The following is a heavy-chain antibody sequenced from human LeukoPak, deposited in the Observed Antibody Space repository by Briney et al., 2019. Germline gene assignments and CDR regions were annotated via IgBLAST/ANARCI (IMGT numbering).Heavy chain of an antibody. CDR3: ARDWSTVVAATLRGWFDP. V-gene: IGHV4-39*07. D-gene: IGHD2-15*01. CDR1: GGSISSYY. J-gene: IGHJ5*02. CDR2: IYYSGST. Sequence: SETLSLTCTVSGGSISSYYWSWIRQPPGKGLEWIGSIYYSGSTYYNPSLKSRVTISVDTSKNQFSLKLSSVTAADTAVYYCARDWSTVVAATLRGWFDPWGQGTLVTVSS.